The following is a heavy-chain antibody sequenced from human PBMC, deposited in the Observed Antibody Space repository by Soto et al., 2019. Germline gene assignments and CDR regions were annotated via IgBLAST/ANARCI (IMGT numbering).Heavy chain of an antibody. CDR3: AKIEYSSPFYYYYYMDV. CDR2: ISSSGSTI. J-gene: IGHJ6*03. CDR1: GFTFSDYY. V-gene: IGHV3-11*01. Sequence: GGSLRLSCAASGFTFSDYYMSWIRQAPGKGLEWVSYISSSGSTIYYADSVKGRFTISRDNAKNSLYLQMNSLRAEDTAVYYCAKIEYSSPFYYYYYMDVWGKGTTVTVSS. D-gene: IGHD6-6*01.